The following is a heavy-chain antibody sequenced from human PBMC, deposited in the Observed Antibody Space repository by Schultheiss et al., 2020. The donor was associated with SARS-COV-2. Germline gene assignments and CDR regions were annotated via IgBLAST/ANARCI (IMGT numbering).Heavy chain of an antibody. Sequence: GGSLRLSCAASGFTFSSYDMHWVRQAPGKGLEWVGRIKSKTDGGTTDYAAPVKGRFTISRDDSKNTLYLQMNSLKTEDTAVYYCTTAMNSSSWYRIGSGPIDYWGQGTLVTVSS. V-gene: IGHV3-15*07. CDR1: GFTFSSYD. CDR2: IKSKTDGGTT. D-gene: IGHD6-13*01. J-gene: IGHJ4*02. CDR3: TTAMNSSSWYRIGSGPIDY.